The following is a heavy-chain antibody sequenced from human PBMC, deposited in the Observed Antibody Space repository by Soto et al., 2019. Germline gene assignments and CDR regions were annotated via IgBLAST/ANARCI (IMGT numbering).Heavy chain of an antibody. J-gene: IGHJ4*02. V-gene: IGHV4-59*01. CDR3: ATFDPVSYYFDF. CDR2: IYYRGST. Sequence: SETLSLTCTVSIGSITSYYWSWIRQPPGKGLEWIGYIYYRGSTNYNPSLKSRVTISIDTSKNQFSLKLSSLTAADTAVYYCATFDPVSYYFDFWGLGTLVTVSS. CDR1: IGSITSYY.